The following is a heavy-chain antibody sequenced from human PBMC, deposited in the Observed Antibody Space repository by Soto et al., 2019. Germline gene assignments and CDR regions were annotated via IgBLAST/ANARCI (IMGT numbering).Heavy chain of an antibody. CDR1: GFSFSSYP. Sequence: EVQLLESGGGLVQPGGSLTLSCAASGFSFSSYPMHWVRQAPGKGLESVAVIMGNGGKKYYADSVQGRFTISRDDSKSTVFLQMNSLRAEDTAMYYCAKGGDNWYFDYRGQGTLVTVTS. J-gene: IGHJ4*02. D-gene: IGHD1-20*01. V-gene: IGHV3-23*01. CDR3: AKGGDNWYFDY. CDR2: IMGNGGKK.